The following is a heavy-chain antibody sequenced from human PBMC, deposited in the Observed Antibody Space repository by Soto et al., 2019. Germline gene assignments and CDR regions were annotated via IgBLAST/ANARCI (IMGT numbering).Heavy chain of an antibody. D-gene: IGHD6-19*01. V-gene: IGHV1-2*02. Sequence: AASVKVSCKASGYTFTDYYMHWVRQAPGQGLEWMGWINPTSGGTSYAQNFQGRVIMTRDTSISTAYMELSRLSSDDTAVYYCSRASAVAGGSSNSLPNDYWGQGTLVTVSS. CDR3: SRASAVAGGSSNSLPNDY. CDR2: INPTSGGT. CDR1: GYTFTDYY. J-gene: IGHJ4*02.